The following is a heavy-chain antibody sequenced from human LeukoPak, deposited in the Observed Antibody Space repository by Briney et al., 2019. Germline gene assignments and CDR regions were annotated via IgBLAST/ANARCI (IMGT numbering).Heavy chain of an antibody. V-gene: IGHV4-4*07. CDR3: ARDGVENSSWYPLDS. CDR2: IYTSGST. Sequence: SETLSLTCTVSGASISSYYWSWVRQPAGEGLEWIGRIYTSGSTNYKPSLKSRVTMSVDTSKNQFSLKLTSVTAADTAVYYCARDGVENSSWYPLDSWGPGTLVTVSS. CDR1: GASISSYY. J-gene: IGHJ4*02. D-gene: IGHD6-13*01.